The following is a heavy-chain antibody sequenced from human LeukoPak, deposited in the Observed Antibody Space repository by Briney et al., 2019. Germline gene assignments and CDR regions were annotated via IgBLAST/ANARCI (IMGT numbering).Heavy chain of an antibody. D-gene: IGHD2-21*01. CDR1: GFTFSTYA. Sequence: PGGSLRLSCAASGFTFSTYAMNWVRQAPGKGLEWVSVISGSGGSTYYADSVKGRFTISRDNTKSSLSLHMNSLRDDDTGVYYCARDLYSQTMDVWGHGTTVTVSS. V-gene: IGHV3-23*01. J-gene: IGHJ6*02. CDR3: ARDLYSQTMDV. CDR2: ISGSGGST.